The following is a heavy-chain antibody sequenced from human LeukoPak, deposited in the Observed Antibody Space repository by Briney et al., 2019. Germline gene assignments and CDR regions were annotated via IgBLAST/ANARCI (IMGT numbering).Heavy chain of an antibody. CDR1: GGSISSSSYY. V-gene: IGHV4-39*01. CDR3: ARHSLWELLPTYFDY. CDR2: IYYSGST. J-gene: IGHJ4*02. Sequence: PSETLSLTCTVSGGSISSSSYYWGWIRQPPGKGLEWIGSIYYSGSTYYNPSLKSRVTISVDTSKNQFSLKLSSVTAADTAVYYCARHSLWELLPTYFDYWGQGTLVTVSS. D-gene: IGHD1-26*01.